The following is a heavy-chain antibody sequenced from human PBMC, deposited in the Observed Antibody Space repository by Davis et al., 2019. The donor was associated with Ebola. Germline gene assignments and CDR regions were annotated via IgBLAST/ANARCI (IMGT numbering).Heavy chain of an antibody. CDR1: GFTFSSYW. Sequence: GGSLRLSCAASGFTFSSYWMHWVRQAPGKGLAWVAVISYDGSNKYYADSVKGRFTISRDNSKNTLYLQMNSLRAEDTAVYYCARVLTYYYDSSGYGGAYYFDYWGQGTLVTVSS. J-gene: IGHJ4*02. V-gene: IGHV3-30-3*01. D-gene: IGHD3-22*01. CDR3: ARVLTYYYDSSGYGGAYYFDY. CDR2: ISYDGSNK.